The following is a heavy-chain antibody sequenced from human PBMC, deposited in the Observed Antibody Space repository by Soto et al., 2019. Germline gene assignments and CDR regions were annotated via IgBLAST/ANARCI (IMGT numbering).Heavy chain of an antibody. V-gene: IGHV1-69*01. J-gene: IGHJ6*02. Sequence: QVLLVQSGPEVKKPGSSVKVSCKASGGTFNNYAINWVRQAPGRGLEWMGGIIPTFGPGNHAQDFQGRFTITADESTTTAYMELNSVRSEDTAIYYCASFDGTLVRGGRSSPYEMDVWGQGTTVIVSS. CDR2: IIPTFGPG. CDR3: ASFDGTLVRGGRSSPYEMDV. D-gene: IGHD3-10*01. CDR1: GGTFNNYA.